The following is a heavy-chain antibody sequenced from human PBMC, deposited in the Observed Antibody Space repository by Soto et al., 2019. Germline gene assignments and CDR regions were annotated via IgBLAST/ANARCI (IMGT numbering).Heavy chain of an antibody. CDR2: INPNSGGT. CDR3: ARGGDILTGYRYYYYYYMDV. J-gene: IGHJ6*03. CDR1: GYTFTGYY. Sequence: ASVKVSCKASGYTFTGYYMHWVRQAPGQGLEWMGWINPNSGGTNYAQKFQGWVTMTRDTSISTAYMELSRLRSDDTTVYYCARGGDILTGYRYYYYYYMDVWGEGTTVTVSS. V-gene: IGHV1-2*04. D-gene: IGHD3-9*01.